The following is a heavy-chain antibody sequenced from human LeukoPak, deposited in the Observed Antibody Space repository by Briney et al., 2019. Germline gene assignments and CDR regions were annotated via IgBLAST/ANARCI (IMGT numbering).Heavy chain of an antibody. V-gene: IGHV3-11*04. CDR3: TSGEYITSAIDY. D-gene: IGHD2/OR15-2a*01. CDR2: ISSSGSTI. Sequence: GGSLRLSCAASGFTFSDYYMSWIRQAPGKGLEWVSYISSSGSTIYYADSVKGRFTISRDNAKNSLYLQMNSLRAEDTAVYYCTSGEYITSAIDYWGQGTLVTVSS. CDR1: GFTFSDYY. J-gene: IGHJ4*02.